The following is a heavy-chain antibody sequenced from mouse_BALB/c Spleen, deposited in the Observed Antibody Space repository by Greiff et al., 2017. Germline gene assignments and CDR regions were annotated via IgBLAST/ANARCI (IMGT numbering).Heavy chain of an antibody. Sequence: EVHLVESGGDLVKPGGSLKLSCAASGFTFSSYGMSWVRQTPDKRLEWVATISSGGSYTYYPDSVKGRFTISRDNAKNTLYLQMSSLKSEDTAMYYCARHQNTVVDFDYWGQGTTLTVSS. CDR2: ISSGGSYT. D-gene: IGHD1-1*01. J-gene: IGHJ2*01. CDR3: ARHQNTVVDFDY. V-gene: IGHV5-6*01. CDR1: GFTFSSYG.